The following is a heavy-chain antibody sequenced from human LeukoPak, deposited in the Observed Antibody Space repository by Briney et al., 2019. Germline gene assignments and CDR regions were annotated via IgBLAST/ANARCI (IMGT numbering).Heavy chain of an antibody. V-gene: IGHV1-2*02. D-gene: IGHD3-22*01. Sequence: ASVKVSCKASGYTFTGYYMHWVRQAPGQGLEWMGWINPNSGGTNYAQKFQGRVTMTEDTSTDTAYMELSSLRSEDTAVYYCATDQYDSSGWDAFDIWGQGTMVTVSS. J-gene: IGHJ3*02. CDR2: INPNSGGT. CDR3: ATDQYDSSGWDAFDI. CDR1: GYTFTGYY.